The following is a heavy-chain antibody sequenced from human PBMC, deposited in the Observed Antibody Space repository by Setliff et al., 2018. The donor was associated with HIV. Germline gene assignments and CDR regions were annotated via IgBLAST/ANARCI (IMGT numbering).Heavy chain of an antibody. CDR1: GFIFSDHV. Sequence: GGSLRLSCAASGFIFSDHVMHWVRQAPGKGLEWVAFIRHDGSNKYYADSVKGRFTISRDNSKNTLYLQMKSLRAEDTAVYYCARDSVRGASWYPGGFDVWGQGAMVTVSS. D-gene: IGHD3-10*01. CDR3: ARDSVRGASWYPGGFDV. CDR2: IRHDGSNK. V-gene: IGHV3-30*02. J-gene: IGHJ3*01.